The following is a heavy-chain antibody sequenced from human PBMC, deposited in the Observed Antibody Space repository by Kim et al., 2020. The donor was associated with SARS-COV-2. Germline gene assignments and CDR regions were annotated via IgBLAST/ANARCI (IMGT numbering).Heavy chain of an antibody. CDR1: GFTFGDYA. Sequence: GGSLRLSCTASGFTFGDYAMSWFRQAPGKGLEWVGFIRSKAYGGTTEYAASVKGRFTISRDDSKSIAYLQMNSLKTEDTAVYYCTRHLHYVWGSYRYYGMDVWGQGTTVTVSS. D-gene: IGHD3-16*02. CDR3: TRHLHYVWGSYRYYGMDV. J-gene: IGHJ6*02. CDR2: IRSKAYGGTT. V-gene: IGHV3-49*03.